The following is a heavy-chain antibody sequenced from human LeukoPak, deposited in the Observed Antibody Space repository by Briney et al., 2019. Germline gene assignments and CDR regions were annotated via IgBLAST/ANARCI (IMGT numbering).Heavy chain of an antibody. CDR2: INPDGRDT. V-gene: IGHV3-7*01. CDR3: TSWGDTTAEYFQR. D-gene: IGHD2-21*02. CDR1: GFTFNRCW. Sequence: GGSLRLSCVVSGFTFNRCWMNWVRQAPGKGLEWVAHINPDGRDTYYVDSVKGRFTISRDNAQNSMYLQMNSLRVKDTAVYYCTSWGDTTAEYFQRWGQGTLVTVTS. J-gene: IGHJ1*01.